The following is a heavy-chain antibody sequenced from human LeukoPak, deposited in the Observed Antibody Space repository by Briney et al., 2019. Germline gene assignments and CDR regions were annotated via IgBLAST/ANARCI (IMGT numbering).Heavy chain of an antibody. J-gene: IGHJ4*02. CDR2: ISYNGGNK. D-gene: IGHD1-26*01. V-gene: IGHV3-30*04. CDR1: GFTFSTYD. Sequence: GGSLRLSCAASGFTFSTYDIHWVRQAPGKGPVWVAGISYNGGNKYYADSVRGRFTISRDNSKDTLDLQMNSLRAEDAAVYYCSRVLVGPATIPDYWGQGTLVTVSS. CDR3: SRVLVGPATIPDY.